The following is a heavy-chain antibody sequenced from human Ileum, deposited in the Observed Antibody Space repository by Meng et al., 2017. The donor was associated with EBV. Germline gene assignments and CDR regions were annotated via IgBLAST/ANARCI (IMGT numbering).Heavy chain of an antibody. Sequence: QVQLRESGPGLVKPSGTLPLPCAGSGGSISSSNWWSWVRQPPGKGLEWIGEIYHSGSTTYNPSLKSRVTMSVDKSKNQFSLNLSSVTAADTAVYYCARVGQWLPIDYWGQGTLVTVSS. CDR1: GGSISSSNW. V-gene: IGHV4-4*02. D-gene: IGHD6-19*01. CDR2: IYHSGST. CDR3: ARVGQWLPIDY. J-gene: IGHJ4*02.